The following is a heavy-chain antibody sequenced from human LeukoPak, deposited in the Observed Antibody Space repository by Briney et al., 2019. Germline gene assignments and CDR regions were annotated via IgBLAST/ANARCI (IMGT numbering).Heavy chain of an antibody. CDR2: INPSGGST. CDR1: GYTFTSYY. CDR3: ARGGYSGYGFDAFDI. V-gene: IGHV1-46*01. J-gene: IGHJ3*02. Sequence: ASVKVSCKASGYTFTSYYMHWVRQAPGQGLEWMGIINPSGGSTSYAQKFQGRVTMTRDMSTSTVYMELSSLRSEDTAVYYCARGGYSGYGFDAFDIWGQGTMVTVSS. D-gene: IGHD5-12*01.